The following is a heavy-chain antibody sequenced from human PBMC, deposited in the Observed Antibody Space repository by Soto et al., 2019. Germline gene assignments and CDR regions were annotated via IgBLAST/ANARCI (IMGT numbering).Heavy chain of an antibody. CDR3: ARLGFDLVVRGVIVNDYYYYYMDV. CDR2: IYYSGST. Sequence: SETLSLTCTVSGGSISSYYWSWIRQPPGKGLEWIGYIYYSGSTNYNPSLKSRVTISVDTSKNQFSLKLSSVTAADTAVYYCARLGFDLVVRGVIVNDYYYYYMDVWGKGTTVTVSS. D-gene: IGHD3-10*01. J-gene: IGHJ6*03. V-gene: IGHV4-59*08. CDR1: GGSISSYY.